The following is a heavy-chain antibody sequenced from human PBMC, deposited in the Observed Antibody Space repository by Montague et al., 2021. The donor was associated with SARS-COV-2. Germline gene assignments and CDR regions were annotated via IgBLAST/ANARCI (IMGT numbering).Heavy chain of an antibody. V-gene: IGHV3-74*01. CDR3: ASDSRYSGYEADY. CDR1: GFTFSNYW. D-gene: IGHD5-12*01. J-gene: IGHJ4*02. Sequence: SLRLSCAASGFTFSNYWMHWVRQAPGKGLVWVSRINSDGSSTTYADSVKGRFTISRDSAKNTVYLQMNSLRAEDSAVYYCASDSRYSGYEADYWGQGTLVTVSS. CDR2: INSDGSST.